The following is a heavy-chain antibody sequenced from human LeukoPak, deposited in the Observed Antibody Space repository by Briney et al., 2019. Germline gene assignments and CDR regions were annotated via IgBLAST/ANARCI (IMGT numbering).Heavy chain of an antibody. J-gene: IGHJ4*02. D-gene: IGHD1-26*01. Sequence: GGSLRLSCAASGFTFSNYWMSWVRQAPGKGLEWVANIKQDGSEKYYVDSVKGRFTISRDNAKNSLYLQMNSLRAEDTAVYYCARDRGGVGAECDYWGQGTLVTVSS. CDR1: GFTFSNYW. CDR3: ARDRGGVGAECDY. CDR2: IKQDGSEK. V-gene: IGHV3-7*01.